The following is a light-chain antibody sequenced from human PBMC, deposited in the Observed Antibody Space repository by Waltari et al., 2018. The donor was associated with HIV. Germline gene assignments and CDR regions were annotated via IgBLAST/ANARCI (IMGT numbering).Light chain of an antibody. CDR1: QNIRNN. CDR3: QQSYTTPRT. J-gene: IGKJ1*01. V-gene: IGKV1-39*01. Sequence: DIQMTQSPASLSASVGDRVTITCRASQNIRNNLIWYQQKPGKAPKLLIYTSSSLQSGVPSRFNGSGTATHFTLTISSLQPEDFATYHCQQSYTTPRTFGQGTKVEIK. CDR2: TSS.